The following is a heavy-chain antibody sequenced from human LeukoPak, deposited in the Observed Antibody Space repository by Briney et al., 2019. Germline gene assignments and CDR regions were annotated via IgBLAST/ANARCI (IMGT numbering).Heavy chain of an antibody. V-gene: IGHV1-2*04. CDR3: ASSRRYYYDSSGPDAFDI. Sequence: ASVKVSCKASGYTFTGYYMHWVRQAPGEGLEWMGWANPNSGGTNYAQKFQGWVTMTRDTSISTAYMELSRLRSDDTAVYYCASSRRYYYDSSGPDAFDIWGQGTMVAVSS. D-gene: IGHD3-22*01. J-gene: IGHJ3*02. CDR1: GYTFTGYY. CDR2: ANPNSGGT.